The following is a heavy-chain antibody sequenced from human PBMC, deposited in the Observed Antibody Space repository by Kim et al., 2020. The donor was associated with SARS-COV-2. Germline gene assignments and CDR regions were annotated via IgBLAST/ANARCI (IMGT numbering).Heavy chain of an antibody. CDR2: ISSDGGST. CDR1: GFTFSNYA. V-gene: IGHV3-64*05. CDR3: VTRSYYNSGCYYDGSPF. J-gene: IGHJ3*01. Sequence: GGSLRLSCSASGFTFSNYAMHWVRQAPGKGLEYVSSISSDGGSTYYADSVKGRFTISRDNSKNMLYVQMSSLRVEDTAIYYCVTRSYYNSGCYYDGSPF. D-gene: IGHD3-10*01.